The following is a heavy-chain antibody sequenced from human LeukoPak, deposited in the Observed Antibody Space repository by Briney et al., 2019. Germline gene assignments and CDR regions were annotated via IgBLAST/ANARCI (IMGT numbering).Heavy chain of an antibody. CDR2: IGYDASDR. Sequence: GGSLRLSCAASGFTFSSFGMHWVRQAPGKGLEWVAVIGYDASDRYYADSVKGRFTISRDNSKNTLFLQMNSLRDDDTAVYYCVRGVGVSRFNYFDPWGQGTLVVVSS. V-gene: IGHV3-33*01. J-gene: IGHJ5*02. CDR1: GFTFSSFG. CDR3: VRGVGVSRFNYFDP. D-gene: IGHD5-24*01.